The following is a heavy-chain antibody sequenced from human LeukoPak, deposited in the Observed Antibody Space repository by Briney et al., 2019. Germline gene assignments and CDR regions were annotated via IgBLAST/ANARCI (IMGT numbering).Heavy chain of an antibody. J-gene: IGHJ4*02. V-gene: IGHV3-53*04. CDR3: ARKRPDSSGYYYFDY. CDR1: GFTFSSNY. Sequence: GGSLRLSCAASGFTFSSNYMSWVRQAPGKGLEWVSVIYSGGSTYYADSVKGRFTISIHNSKNTLYLQMNSLRAEDTAVYYCARKRPDSSGYYYFDYWGQGTLVTVSS. CDR2: IYSGGST. D-gene: IGHD3-22*01.